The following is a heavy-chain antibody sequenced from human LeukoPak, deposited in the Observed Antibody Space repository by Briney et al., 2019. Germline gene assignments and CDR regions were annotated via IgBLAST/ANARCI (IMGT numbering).Heavy chain of an antibody. D-gene: IGHD6-19*01. CDR3: AGDFSGIAVAGTRYYGMDV. J-gene: IGHJ6*02. CDR1: GFTFSSYA. V-gene: IGHV3-30-3*01. Sequence: GGSLRLSCAASGFTFSSYAVHWVRQAPGKGLEWVAVISYDGSNKYYADSVKGRFTISRDNSKNTLYLQMNSPRAEDTAVYYCAGDFSGIAVAGTRYYGMDVWGQGTTVTVSS. CDR2: ISYDGSNK.